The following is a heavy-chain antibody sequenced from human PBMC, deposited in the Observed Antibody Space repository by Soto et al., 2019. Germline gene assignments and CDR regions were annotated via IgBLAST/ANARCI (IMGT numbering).Heavy chain of an antibody. CDR1: GFTFSSYA. D-gene: IGHD3-10*01. CDR3: ARIPSPQRITMVRGVIFGVPDY. V-gene: IGHV3-30-3*01. Sequence: QVQLVESGGGVVQPGRSLRLSCAASGFTFSSYAMHWVRQAPGKGLEWVAIISYDGSNKYYADSVKGRFTISRDNSKNTLYLQMNSLRAEDTAVYYCARIPSPQRITMVRGVIFGVPDYWGQGTLVTVSS. CDR2: ISYDGSNK. J-gene: IGHJ4*02.